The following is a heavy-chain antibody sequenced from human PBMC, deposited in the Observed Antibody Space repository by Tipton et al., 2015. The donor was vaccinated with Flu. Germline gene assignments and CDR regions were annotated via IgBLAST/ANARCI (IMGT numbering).Heavy chain of an antibody. V-gene: IGHV4-38-2*01. D-gene: IGHD3-10*01. CDR3: ARTFGSGSYYRMLFDS. J-gene: IGHJ4*02. Sequence: PGLVKPSETLSLTCGVSGYSISSGYYWGWIRQPPGKGLEWIGNIHHGGSTYYYNPSLNSRVTISVDTSKNQFSLRLSSVTAADTAVYCCARTFGSGSYYRMLFDSWGQGTLVTVSS. CDR1: GYSISSGYY. CDR2: IHHGGSTY.